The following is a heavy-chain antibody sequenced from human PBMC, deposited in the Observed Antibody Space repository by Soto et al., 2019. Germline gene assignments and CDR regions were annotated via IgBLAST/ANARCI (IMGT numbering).Heavy chain of an antibody. D-gene: IGHD3-22*01. V-gene: IGHV3-30*03. CDR3: ASSLYSYDSSGYLGHLKLDY. J-gene: IGHJ4*02. CDR2: ISYDGSNK. CDR1: GFTFSSYG. Sequence: QVQLVESGGGVVQPGRSLRLSCAASGFTFSSYGMHWVRQAPGKGLEWVAVISYDGSNKYYADSVKGRFTVSRDNSKNTLYLQMSSLRAEDTTVYYGASSLYSYDSSGYLGHLKLDYWGQGTLVTVSS.